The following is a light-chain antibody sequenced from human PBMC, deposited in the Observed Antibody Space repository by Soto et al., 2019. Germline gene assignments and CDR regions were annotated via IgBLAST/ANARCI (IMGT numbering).Light chain of an antibody. CDR3: QSFDSNLSGWV. CDR1: SSNIGAGHD. CDR2: RNN. V-gene: IGLV1-40*01. Sequence: QLVLTQPPSVSGAPGPRVTISCTGNSSNIGAGHDVHWYQQPPGTAPKLLIFRNNNRASGVPGRFSGARSGTSASLAITGLQTGDEADYYCQSFDSNLSGWVFGGGTKVTVL. J-gene: IGLJ3*02.